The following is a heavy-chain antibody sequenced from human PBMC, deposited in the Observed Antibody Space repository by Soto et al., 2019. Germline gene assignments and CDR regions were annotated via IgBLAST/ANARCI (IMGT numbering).Heavy chain of an antibody. V-gene: IGHV3-30*18. Sequence: VQLVESGGGLVQPGESLSLSCDGSGFTFSSYGMHWVRQAPGKGLEWVAVISYDGSNKYYADSVKGRFTISRDNSKNTLYLQMNSLRAEDTAVYYCAKDYDDYGDFQYYFDYWGQGTLVTVSS. CDR3: AKDYDDYGDFQYYFDY. CDR2: ISYDGSNK. J-gene: IGHJ4*02. CDR1: GFTFSSYG. D-gene: IGHD4-17*01.